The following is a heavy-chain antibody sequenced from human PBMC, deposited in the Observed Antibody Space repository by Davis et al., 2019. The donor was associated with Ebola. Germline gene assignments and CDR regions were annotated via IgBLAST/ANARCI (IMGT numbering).Heavy chain of an antibody. Sequence: GGSLRLSCAASGFTFHNYAMHWVRQAPGKGLECVSLISGDGTRTYYADSVKGRFTISRDNSKNSLYLRMNSLTTEDTALYYCGKADCGGDCRVVDFWGQGTLVTVSS. J-gene: IGHJ4*02. V-gene: IGHV3-43*02. CDR1: GFTFHNYA. CDR2: ISGDGTRT. D-gene: IGHD2-21*02. CDR3: GKADCGGDCRVVDF.